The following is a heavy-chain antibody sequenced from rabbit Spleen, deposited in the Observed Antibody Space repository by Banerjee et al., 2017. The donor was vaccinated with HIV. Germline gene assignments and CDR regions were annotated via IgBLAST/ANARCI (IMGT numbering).Heavy chain of an antibody. Sequence: QSLEESGGDLAKPGASLTLTCTASGVSFSTNHYMCWVRQAPGKGLEWIACIEGGSSGSTYYASWAKGRFTISKTSSTTVTLQMTSLTAADTATYFCARSSNTYYIDFHLWGQGTLVTVS. J-gene: IGHJ4*01. D-gene: IGHD8-1*01. CDR2: IEGGSSGST. CDR3: ARSSNTYYIDFHL. V-gene: IGHV1S40*01. CDR1: GVSFSTNHY.